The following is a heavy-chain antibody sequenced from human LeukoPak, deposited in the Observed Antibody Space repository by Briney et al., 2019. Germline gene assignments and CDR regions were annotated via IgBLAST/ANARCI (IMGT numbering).Heavy chain of an antibody. CDR3: ARTARGVNDAFDI. D-gene: IGHD3-10*01. CDR2: IYPGDSDT. J-gene: IGHJ3*02. V-gene: IGHV5-51*01. CDR1: GYSFTSYW. Sequence: KPGESLKIPCKGSGYSFTSYWIGWVRQMPGKGLEWMGIIYPGDSDTRYSPSFQGQVTISADKSISTAYLQWSSLKASDTAMYYCARTARGVNDAFDIWGQGTMVTVSS.